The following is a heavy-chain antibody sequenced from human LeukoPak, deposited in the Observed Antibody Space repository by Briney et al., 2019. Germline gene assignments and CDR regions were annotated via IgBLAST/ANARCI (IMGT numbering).Heavy chain of an antibody. CDR1: GGSFSGYY. CDR3: ASPRMAAAGTDY. D-gene: IGHD6-13*01. CDR2: INHSGST. Sequence: SETLSLTCAVYGGSFSGYYWSWIRQPPGKGLEWIGEINHSGSTNYNPSLKSRVTISVDTTKNQFSLKLSSVTAADTAVYYCASPRMAAAGTDYWGQGTLVTVSS. V-gene: IGHV4-34*01. J-gene: IGHJ4*02.